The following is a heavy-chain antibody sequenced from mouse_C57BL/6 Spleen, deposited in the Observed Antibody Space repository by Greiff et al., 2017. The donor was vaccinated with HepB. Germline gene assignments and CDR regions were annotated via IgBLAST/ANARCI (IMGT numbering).Heavy chain of an antibody. CDR2: INPSNGGT. V-gene: IGHV1-53*01. Sequence: QVQLQHPGTELVKPGASVKLSCKASGYTFTSYWMHWVKQRPGQGLEWIGNINPSNGGTNYNEKFKSKATLTVDKSSSTAYMQLSSLTSEDSAVYYCARGPTVVADYYAMDYWGQGTSVTVSS. CDR3: ARGPTVVADYYAMDY. CDR1: GYTFTSYW. J-gene: IGHJ4*01. D-gene: IGHD1-1*01.